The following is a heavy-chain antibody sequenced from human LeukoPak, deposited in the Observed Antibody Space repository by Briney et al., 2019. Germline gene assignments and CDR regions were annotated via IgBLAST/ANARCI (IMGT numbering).Heavy chain of an antibody. J-gene: IGHJ4*02. D-gene: IGHD3-16*01. Sequence: PGGSLRLSCAASGFTFSSYWVHWVRQAPGKGLVWVSRINGDGSSTSYADSVKGRPTISRDNAKNTLYLQMNSLRAEDTAVYYCARDPYGMISHWGQGTLVTVSS. CDR2: INGDGSST. V-gene: IGHV3-74*01. CDR1: GFTFSSYW. CDR3: ARDPYGMISH.